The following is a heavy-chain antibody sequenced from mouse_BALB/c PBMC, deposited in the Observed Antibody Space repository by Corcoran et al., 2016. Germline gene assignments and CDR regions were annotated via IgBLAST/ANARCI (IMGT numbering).Heavy chain of an antibody. CDR1: GFNIKDYY. V-gene: IGHV14-1*02. Sequence: EVQLQQSGAELVRPGVLVKLSCKASGFNIKDYYMDWVKQRPEQGLEWIGWIDPENGNTIYDPKFQGKASITADTSSNTAYLQLSSLTSEDTAVYYCARSKGDNFDYWGQGTTLTVSS. J-gene: IGHJ2*01. D-gene: IGHD3-3*01. CDR2: IDPENGNT. CDR3: ARSKGDNFDY.